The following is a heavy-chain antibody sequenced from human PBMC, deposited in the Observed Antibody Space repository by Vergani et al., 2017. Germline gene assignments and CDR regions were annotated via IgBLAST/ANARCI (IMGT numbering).Heavy chain of an antibody. CDR1: GYTFTGYY. J-gene: IGHJ4*02. CDR2: INPNSGGT. CDR3: ARARKTPTGRPVVVTAIFDY. D-gene: IGHD2-21*02. V-gene: IGHV1-2*02. Sequence: QVQLVQSGAEVKKPGASVKVSCKASGYTFTGYYMHWVRQAPGQGLEWMGWINPNSGGTNYAQKFQGRVTMTRDTSISTAYMELSRLRSDDTAVYYCARARKTPTGRPVVVTAIFDYWGQGTLVTVSS.